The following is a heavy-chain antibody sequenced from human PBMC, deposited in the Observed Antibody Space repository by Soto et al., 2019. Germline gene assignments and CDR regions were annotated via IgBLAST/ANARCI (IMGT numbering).Heavy chain of an antibody. V-gene: IGHV4-4*02. J-gene: IGHJ5*02. Sequence: PSDTLSLTCAVSGGSISSSNWWRWGRQPPGKGLEWIGEIYHSGSTNYNPSLKSRVTISVDKSKNQFSLKLSSVTAADTAVYYCARAGSTVTAYTTYNWFDPWGQGTLVTVSS. D-gene: IGHD2-21*02. CDR1: GGSISSSNW. CDR2: IYHSGST. CDR3: ARAGSTVTAYTTYNWFDP.